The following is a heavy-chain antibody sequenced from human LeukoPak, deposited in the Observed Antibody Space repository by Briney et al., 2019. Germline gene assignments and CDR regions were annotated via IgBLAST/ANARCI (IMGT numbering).Heavy chain of an antibody. CDR2: IYSGGST. J-gene: IGHJ4*02. D-gene: IGHD1-1*01. CDR1: GFTVSSNY. CDR3: QSWNPYY. V-gene: IGHV3-66*01. Sequence: PGGSLRLSCAASGFTVSSNYISWVRQAPGKGLEWVSVIYSGGSTYYADSVKGRFTISRDTSKNTLYLQMNSLRAEDTAVYYCQSWNPYYWGQGTLVTVSS.